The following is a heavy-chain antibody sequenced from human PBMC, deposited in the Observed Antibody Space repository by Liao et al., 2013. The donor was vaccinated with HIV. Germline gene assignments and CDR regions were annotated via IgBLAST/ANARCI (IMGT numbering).Heavy chain of an antibody. V-gene: IGHV4-59*01. Sequence: QVQLQESGPGLVKPSETLSLTCTVSGGSISSYYWSWIRQPPGKALEWIGYIYYSGSTNYNPSLKSRVTMSVDTSKNQFSLKLNSVTAADTAVYFCARMSPWSIDFWGLGTLVTVSS. CDR2: IYYSGST. CDR1: GGSISSYY. D-gene: IGHD2-8*01. CDR3: ARMSPWSIDF. J-gene: IGHJ4*02.